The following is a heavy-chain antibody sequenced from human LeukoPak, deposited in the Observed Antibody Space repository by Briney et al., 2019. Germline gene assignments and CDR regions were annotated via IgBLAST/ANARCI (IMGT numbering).Heavy chain of an antibody. V-gene: IGHV3-30*04. J-gene: IGHJ4*02. CDR2: ISYDGSNK. CDR3: ARDRGQYSSGWYHFDY. D-gene: IGHD6-19*01. CDR1: GFTFSSYA. Sequence: QPGRSLRLSCAASGFTFSSYAMHWVRQAPGKGLEWVAVISYDGSNKYYADSVKGRFTISRDNSKNTLYLQMNSLRAEDTAVYYCARDRGQYSSGWYHFDYWGQGTLVTVSS.